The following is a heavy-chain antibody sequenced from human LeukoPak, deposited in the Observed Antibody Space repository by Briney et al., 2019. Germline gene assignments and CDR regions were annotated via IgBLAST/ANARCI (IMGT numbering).Heavy chain of an antibody. CDR3: ARVVGGAFDY. CDR1: GGSIGTDH. CDR2: IYTSGST. Sequence: KSSETLSLTCTISGGSIGTDHWTWIRQPAGKGLEWIGRIYTSGSTNYNPSLKSRVTMSVDTSKNQFSLKLSSVTAADTAVYYCARVVGGAFDYWGQGTLVTVSS. J-gene: IGHJ4*02. V-gene: IGHV4-4*07. D-gene: IGHD3-16*01.